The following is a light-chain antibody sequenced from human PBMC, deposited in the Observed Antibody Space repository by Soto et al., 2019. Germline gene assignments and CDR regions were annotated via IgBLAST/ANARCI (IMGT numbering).Light chain of an antibody. CDR1: QDIYMY. J-gene: IGKJ5*01. CDR2: DAS. V-gene: IGKV1-33*01. CDR3: QQYDNFVIA. Sequence: DIQRTQSPSSLSPSVGYRVTITCQASQDIYMYLNWYQQKPGKAPRLLIYDASNLETGVPSRFSGSGSGTDFTFTISSLQPEDIATYYCQQYDNFVIAFGQGTRLEIK.